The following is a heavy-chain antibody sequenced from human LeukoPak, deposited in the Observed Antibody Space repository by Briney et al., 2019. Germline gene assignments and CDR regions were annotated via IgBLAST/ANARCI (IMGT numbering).Heavy chain of an antibody. D-gene: IGHD3-3*01. CDR1: GYSISSGYY. V-gene: IGHV4-38-2*02. CDR3: ARVGVYCDFWSGYDIGVSHAFDI. J-gene: IGHJ3*02. CDR2: IYHSGST. Sequence: PSETLSLTCTVSGYSISSGYYWGWIRQPPGKGLEWIGSIYHSGSTYYNPSLKSRVTISVDTSKNQFSLKLSSVTAADTAVYYCARVGVYCDFWSGYDIGVSHAFDIWGQGTMVTVSS.